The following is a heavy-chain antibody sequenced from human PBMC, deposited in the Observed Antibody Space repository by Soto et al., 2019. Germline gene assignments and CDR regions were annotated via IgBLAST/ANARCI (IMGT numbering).Heavy chain of an antibody. CDR1: GFTFSNFR. Sequence: GGSLRLSCAASGFTFSNFRMNWIRQAPGKGLEWVSHIDGSGTAMSYVDSVKGRFTISRDNAKNSLYLEVTSLRDEDTAVYYCARQLYTVVTPQDYWGRGTLVTVSS. D-gene: IGHD2-21*02. V-gene: IGHV3-48*02. CDR3: ARQLYTVVTPQDY. CDR2: IDGSGTAM. J-gene: IGHJ4*02.